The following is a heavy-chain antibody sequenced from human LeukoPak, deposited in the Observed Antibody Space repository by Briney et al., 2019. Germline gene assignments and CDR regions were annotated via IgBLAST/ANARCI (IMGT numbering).Heavy chain of an antibody. J-gene: IGHJ4*02. CDR1: GFTFSSNA. CDR3: AKDVGKWESLHFFDY. Sequence: GGSLRLSCLTSGFTFSSNAVSWVRQAPGKGLEWISGISGSGASTYYADSVTGRFTISRDNSRNTLYLQMNSLRGDDTAVYYCAKDVGKWESLHFFDYWGQGTLVTVSS. D-gene: IGHD1-26*01. CDR2: ISGSGAST. V-gene: IGHV3-23*01.